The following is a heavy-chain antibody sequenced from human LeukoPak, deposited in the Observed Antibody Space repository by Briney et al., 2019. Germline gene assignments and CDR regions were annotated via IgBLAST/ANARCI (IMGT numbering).Heavy chain of an antibody. CDR3: ARGPVFSLERGSFDY. CDR2: IYTSGTT. Sequence: SQTLSLTCTVSGGSISSGNYYWSWIRQPAWKGLEWIGRIYTSGTTNYNPSLKSRVTISLDTSKNQFSLKLTSVTAADTAVYYCARGPVFSLERGSFDYWGQGTLVTVSS. CDR1: GGSISSGNYY. D-gene: IGHD3-10*01. V-gene: IGHV4-61*02. J-gene: IGHJ4*02.